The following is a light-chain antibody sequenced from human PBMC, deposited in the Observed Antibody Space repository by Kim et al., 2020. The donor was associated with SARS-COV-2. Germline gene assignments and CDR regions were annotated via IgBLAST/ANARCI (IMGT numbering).Light chain of an antibody. Sequence: ASVGDRDTITCRESQDIRNDLGWYQQNPGRAPKRLIYGASSLQSGDPSRFSGSGSGTEFNLTISSVQPEDFATYFCLQHSTYPITFGQGTRLEIK. CDR1: QDIRND. CDR2: GAS. J-gene: IGKJ5*01. CDR3: LQHSTYPIT. V-gene: IGKV1-17*01.